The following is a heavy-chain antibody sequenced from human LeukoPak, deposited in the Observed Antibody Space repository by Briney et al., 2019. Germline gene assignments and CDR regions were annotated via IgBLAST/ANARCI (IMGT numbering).Heavy chain of an antibody. CDR3: ARVGSSGWHPGFDY. CDR2: INHSGST. V-gene: IGHV4-34*01. J-gene: IGHJ4*02. Sequence: SETLSLTCAVYGGSFSAYYWSWIRQPPGKGLEWIGGINHSGSTNYNPSLKSRVTISVDTSKNQFSLKLSSVTAADTAVYYCARVGSSGWHPGFDYWGQGTLVTVSS. CDR1: GGSFSAYY. D-gene: IGHD6-19*01.